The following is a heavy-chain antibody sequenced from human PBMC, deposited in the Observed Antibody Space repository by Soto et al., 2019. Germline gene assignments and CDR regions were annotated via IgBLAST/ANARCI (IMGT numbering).Heavy chain of an antibody. Sequence: ASVKVSCKVSGYTLTELSMHWVRQAPGKGLEWMGGFDPEDGETNYAQKFQGRVSITEDASTTTAYMELSSLRSDDTAIYYCARAWPRGTMIVIDSDNYGMDVWGQGTTVTVSS. V-gene: IGHV1-24*01. CDR1: GYTLTELS. CDR2: FDPEDGET. D-gene: IGHD3-22*01. J-gene: IGHJ6*02. CDR3: ARAWPRGTMIVIDSDNYGMDV.